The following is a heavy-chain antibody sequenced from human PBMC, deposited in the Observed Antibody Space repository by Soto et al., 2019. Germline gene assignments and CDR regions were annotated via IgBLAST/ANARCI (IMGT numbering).Heavy chain of an antibody. CDR3: VNGRAFGD. D-gene: IGHD2-8*01. Sequence: EVQLVESGGGLVQPGGSLRLSCTVSGFTFNHYWMNWVRQAPGKGLEWLANIKQDGSDKYYVDSVKGRFTISRDNAKNSLDLQMNSLRAEDTAVYYCVNGRAFGDWGQGTLVTVSS. V-gene: IGHV3-7*01. CDR1: GFTFNHYW. CDR2: IKQDGSDK. J-gene: IGHJ4*02.